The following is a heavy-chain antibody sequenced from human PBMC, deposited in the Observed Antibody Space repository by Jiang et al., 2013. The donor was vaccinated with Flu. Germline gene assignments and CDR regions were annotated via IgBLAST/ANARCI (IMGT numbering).Heavy chain of an antibody. Sequence: CKASGYTFTDYNMHWVRQAPGQGLEWMGWINPNSGATNYAQKFQGRVTMTRDTSISTAYMELSSLRSDDTAVYYCAKGCNYYGSGRDWFDPWGQGTLVTVSS. V-gene: IGHV1-2*02. D-gene: IGHD3-10*01. CDR3: AKGCNYYGSGRDWFDP. CDR2: INPNSGAT. J-gene: IGHJ5*02. CDR1: GYTFTDYN.